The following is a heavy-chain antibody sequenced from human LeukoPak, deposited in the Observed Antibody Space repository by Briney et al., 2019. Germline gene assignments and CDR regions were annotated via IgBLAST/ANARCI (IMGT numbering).Heavy chain of an antibody. V-gene: IGHV4-59*08. Sequence: PSETLSLTCTVSGDPISSYYWSWIRQPPGKGLEWIRYIYYSGGTDYNPSLKSRVTISVDTSKNQFSLKLRSVTAADTAVYYCAGHVTISGPYDASDIWGQGTMVTVSP. CDR3: AGHVTISGPYDASDI. CDR2: IYYSGGT. CDR1: GDPISSYY. J-gene: IGHJ3*02. D-gene: IGHD5-24*01.